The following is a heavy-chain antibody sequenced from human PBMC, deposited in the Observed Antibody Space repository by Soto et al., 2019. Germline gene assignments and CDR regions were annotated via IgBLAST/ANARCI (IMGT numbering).Heavy chain of an antibody. CDR3: ARVSVTTLGDAFDI. CDR2: IYSGGST. D-gene: IGHD3-16*01. Sequence: PGGSLRLSCAASGFTVSSNYMSWVRQAPGKGLEWVSVIYSGGSTYYADSVKGRFTISRDNSKNTLYLQMNSLRAEDTAVYYCARVSVTTLGDAFDIWGKGTMVPVSS. J-gene: IGHJ3*02. CDR1: GFTVSSNY. V-gene: IGHV3-66*01.